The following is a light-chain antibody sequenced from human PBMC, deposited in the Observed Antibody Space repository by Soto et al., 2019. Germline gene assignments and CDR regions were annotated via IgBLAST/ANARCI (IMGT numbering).Light chain of an antibody. V-gene: IGKV3-15*01. CDR2: GAS. CDR1: QSVSSN. J-gene: IGKJ1*01. Sequence: EIVNTQSPATLSVYPGERATLSCRASQSVSSNLAWYQQKPGQAPRLLIYGASTRATGVPARFSGSWSGTEFTLTISSLQSEDFAVYYCQQYSRSPWTFGQGTKVDIK. CDR3: QQYSRSPWT.